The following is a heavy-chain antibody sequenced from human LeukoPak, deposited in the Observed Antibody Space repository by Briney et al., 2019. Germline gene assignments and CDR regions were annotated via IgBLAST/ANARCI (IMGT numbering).Heavy chain of an antibody. J-gene: IGHJ4*02. CDR2: IYYSGST. CDR3: ARLMVPDYLAPRDDTAGGY. CDR1: GGSISNSSSY. D-gene: IGHD5-18*01. V-gene: IGHV4-39*07. Sequence: SETPSLTCTVSGGSISNSSSYWGWIRQPPGKGLEWIGSIYYSGSTNYNPSPKSRVTISVDTSKNQFSLKLSSVTAADTAVYYCARLMVPDYLAPRDDTAGGYWGQGTLVTVSS.